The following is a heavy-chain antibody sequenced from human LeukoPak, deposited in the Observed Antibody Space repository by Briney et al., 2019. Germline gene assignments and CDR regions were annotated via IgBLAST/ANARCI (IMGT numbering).Heavy chain of an antibody. J-gene: IGHJ6*02. CDR3: AKEGPLLWFGELLGPYGMDV. CDR1: GFTFSSYA. V-gene: IGHV3-23*01. CDR2: ISGSGGST. Sequence: GGSLRLSCAASGFTFSSYAMSWVRQAPGKGLEWVSAISGSGGSTYYADSVKGRFTISRDNSKNTLYLRMNSLRAEDTAVYYCAKEGPLLWFGELLGPYGMDVWGQGTTVTVSS. D-gene: IGHD3-10*01.